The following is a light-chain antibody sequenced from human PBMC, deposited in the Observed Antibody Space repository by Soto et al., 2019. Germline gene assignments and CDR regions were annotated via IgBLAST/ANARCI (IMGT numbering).Light chain of an antibody. CDR3: QQYGSSPRT. Sequence: EIVMTQSPATLSVSPGERATLSCRTSQSVDIYLNWYQQKPGQAPRLLIHDASSRATGISDRFTGSGSGTDFTLTITTLEPEDFAVYYCQQYGSSPRTFGLGTKVDIK. J-gene: IGKJ1*01. V-gene: IGKV3-20*01. CDR1: QSVDIY. CDR2: DAS.